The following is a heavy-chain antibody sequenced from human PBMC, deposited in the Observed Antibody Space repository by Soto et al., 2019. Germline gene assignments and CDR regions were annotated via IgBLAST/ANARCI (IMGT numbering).Heavy chain of an antibody. CDR1: GFTFSSYG. D-gene: IGHD3-22*01. V-gene: IGHV3-30*18. Sequence: ESGGGVVQPGRSLRLSCAASGFTFSSYGMHWVRQAPGKGLEWVAVISYDGSNKYYADSVKGRFTISRDNSKNTLYLQMNSLRAEDTAVYYCAKDPPYYYDSSGYEGDGYWGQGTLVTVSS. CDR2: ISYDGSNK. J-gene: IGHJ4*02. CDR3: AKDPPYYYDSSGYEGDGY.